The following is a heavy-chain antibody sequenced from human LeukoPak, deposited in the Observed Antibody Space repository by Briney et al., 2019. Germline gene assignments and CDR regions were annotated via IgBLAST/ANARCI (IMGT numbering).Heavy chain of an antibody. J-gene: IGHJ4*02. D-gene: IGHD2-15*01. CDR3: ARLDCSGGSCYSGTDY. CDR1: GGTFSSYT. V-gene: IGHV1-46*01. CDR2: INPSGGST. Sequence: GASVKVSCKASGGTFSSYTISWVRQAPGQGLEWMGIINPSGGSTSYAQKFQGRVTMTRDTSTSTVYMELSSLRSEDTAVYYCARLDCSGGSCYSGTDYWGQGTLVTVSS.